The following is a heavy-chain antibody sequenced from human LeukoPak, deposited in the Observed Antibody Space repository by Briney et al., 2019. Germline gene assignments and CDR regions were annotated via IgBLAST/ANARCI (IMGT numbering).Heavy chain of an antibody. Sequence: ESLKISCKGSGYSFTSYWIGWVRQMPGKGLEWMGIIYPGDSDTRYSPSFQGQVTISADKSISTAYLQWSSLKASDTAMYYCARTRQTYYDILTGYDAFDIWGQRTMVTVSS. CDR1: GYSFTSYW. CDR2: IYPGDSDT. V-gene: IGHV5-51*01. CDR3: ARTRQTYYDILTGYDAFDI. J-gene: IGHJ3*02. D-gene: IGHD3-9*01.